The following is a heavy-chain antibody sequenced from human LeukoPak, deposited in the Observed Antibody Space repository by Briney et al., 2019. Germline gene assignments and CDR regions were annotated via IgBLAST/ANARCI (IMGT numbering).Heavy chain of an antibody. J-gene: IGHJ6*02. CDR1: GGSISSYY. Sequence: PSETLSLTCTVSGGSISSYYWSWIRQPARKGLEWIGRIYTSGSTNYNPSLKSRVTMSVDTSKNQFALNLSSVTAADTAVYYCARDGSDQLLYHYYYYGMDVWGQGTTVTVSS. D-gene: IGHD2-2*02. V-gene: IGHV4-4*07. CDR2: IYTSGST. CDR3: ARDGSDQLLYHYYYYGMDV.